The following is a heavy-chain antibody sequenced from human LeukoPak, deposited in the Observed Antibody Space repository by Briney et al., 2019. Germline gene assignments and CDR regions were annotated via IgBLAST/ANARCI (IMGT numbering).Heavy chain of an antibody. CDR3: ARGTTVTR. CDR1: GGSISSSSYY. V-gene: IGHV4-39*01. Sequence: PSETLSFTCTVSGGSISSSSYYWGWIRQPPGKGLEWLGSIYYSGSTYYNPSLKSRVTISVDTSKNQFSLKLSSVTAADTAVYYCARGTTVTRWGQGTLVTVSS. CDR2: IYYSGST. J-gene: IGHJ4*02. D-gene: IGHD4-17*01.